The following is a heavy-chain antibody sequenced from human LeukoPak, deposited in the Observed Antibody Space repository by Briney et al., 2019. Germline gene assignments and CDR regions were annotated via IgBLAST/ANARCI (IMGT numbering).Heavy chain of an antibody. CDR1: GGSISSGDYY. D-gene: IGHD3-22*01. CDR2: MYYSGST. CDR3: ARPYYYDSRIDP. V-gene: IGHV4-30-4*01. J-gene: IGHJ5*02. Sequence: SSQTLSLTCTVSGGSISSGDYYWSWIRQPPGKGLEWIAYMYYSGSTYYNPSLKSRVTMSADTSKNQLSLKLSSVTAADTAVYYCARPYYYDSRIDPWGQGILVTVSS.